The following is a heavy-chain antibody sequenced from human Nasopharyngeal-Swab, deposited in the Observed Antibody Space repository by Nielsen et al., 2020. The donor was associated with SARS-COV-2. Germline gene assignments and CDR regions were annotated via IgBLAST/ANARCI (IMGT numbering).Heavy chain of an antibody. J-gene: IGHJ4*02. CDR1: GGTVSGGSISSYY. Sequence: SETLSLTCTVSGGTVSGGSISSYYWSWIRQPPVKGLKWIGYIYYSGSTNYNPSLKSRITISVDTSKNQFSLKLSSVTAADTAVYYCAREYYDILTGYSRFEYWGQGTLVTVSS. D-gene: IGHD3-9*01. V-gene: IGHV4-61*01. CDR3: AREYYDILTGYSRFEY. CDR2: IYYSGST.